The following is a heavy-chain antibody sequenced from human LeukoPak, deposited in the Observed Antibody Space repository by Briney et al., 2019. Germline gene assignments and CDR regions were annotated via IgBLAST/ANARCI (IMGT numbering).Heavy chain of an antibody. Sequence: SETLSLTCTFSADSLSGYYWRWVRQPPGKGLEWIGYMYYSGGTNYNPSLKSRVTISVDTSKNHFSLELSSVTAADTAVYYCTRDPSLTKGFFGSSGQGTLVTVSS. CDR3: TRDPSLTKGFFGS. J-gene: IGHJ4*02. CDR1: ADSLSGYY. D-gene: IGHD3-9*01. V-gene: IGHV4-59*01. CDR2: MYYSGGT.